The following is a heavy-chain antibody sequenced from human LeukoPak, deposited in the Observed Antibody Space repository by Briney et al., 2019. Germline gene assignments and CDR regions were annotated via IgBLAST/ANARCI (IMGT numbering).Heavy chain of an antibody. CDR1: GFTFSSYW. V-gene: IGHV3-74*01. D-gene: IGHD3-9*01. CDR3: AKDEGYDILTGYSDV. CDR2: INSDGSST. J-gene: IGHJ6*02. Sequence: PGGSLRLSCAASGFTFSSYWMHWVRQAPGKGLAWVSRINSDGSSTSYADSVKGRFTISRDNAKNTLYLQMNSLRAEDTAVYYCAKDEGYDILTGYSDVWGQGTTVTVSS.